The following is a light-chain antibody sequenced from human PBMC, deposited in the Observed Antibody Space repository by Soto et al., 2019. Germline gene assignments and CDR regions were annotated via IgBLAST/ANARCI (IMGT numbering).Light chain of an antibody. CDR2: DAS. J-gene: IGKJ5*01. CDR3: QQYGSSPNT. V-gene: IGKV3-20*01. Sequence: EIVLTQSPGNLSLSPGERATLSCRASQSVTSNKLAWCQQKPGQAPRLLIYDASGRTTGSPDRFSGSGSGVDFTLIISRLEPEDFAVYYCQQYGSSPNTLGQWRRLEIK. CDR1: QSVTSNK.